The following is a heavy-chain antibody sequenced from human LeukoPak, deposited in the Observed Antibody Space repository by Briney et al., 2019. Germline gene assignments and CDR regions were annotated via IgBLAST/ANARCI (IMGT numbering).Heavy chain of an antibody. D-gene: IGHD3-22*01. Sequence: GESLKISCKGSGYSFTSYWIGWVRQLPGKGLEWMGIIYPGDSDTRYSSSFQGQVTISADKSISTAYLQWSSLKASDTAMYYCARGTYYYDSSGYPLRYDAFDIWGQGTMVTVSS. CDR1: GYSFTSYW. J-gene: IGHJ3*02. CDR2: IYPGDSDT. V-gene: IGHV5-51*01. CDR3: ARGTYYYDSSGYPLRYDAFDI.